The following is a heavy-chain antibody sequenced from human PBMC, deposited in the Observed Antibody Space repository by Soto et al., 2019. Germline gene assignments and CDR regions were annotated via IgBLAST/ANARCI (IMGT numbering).Heavy chain of an antibody. V-gene: IGHV1-2*02. CDR3: ARGPAAGTEDWFDP. J-gene: IGHJ5*02. CDR2: INPNSGDK. CDR1: VYTVTLYY. Sequence: SGKACGNASVYTVTLYYVHADQQAPGRGLEWMGWINPNSGDKNYLPEFQGRVTITRDTSSATAYLELRGLKSDDTAVYYCARGPAAGTEDWFDPWGHGTRATVSS. D-gene: IGHD6-13*01.